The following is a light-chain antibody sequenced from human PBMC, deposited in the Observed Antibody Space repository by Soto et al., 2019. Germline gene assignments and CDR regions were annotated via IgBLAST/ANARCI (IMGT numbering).Light chain of an antibody. Sequence: EIVLTLSPGTLSLSPGERATLSCRASQRVSSGYVAWYQQKPGQAPRLLIYGASSRATGIPDRFRASASGTDFTLAISRLEPEDFAVYFCQQYGGSPAITFGQGTRLEIK. CDR1: QRVSSGY. V-gene: IGKV3-20*01. CDR3: QQYGGSPAIT. CDR2: GAS. J-gene: IGKJ5*01.